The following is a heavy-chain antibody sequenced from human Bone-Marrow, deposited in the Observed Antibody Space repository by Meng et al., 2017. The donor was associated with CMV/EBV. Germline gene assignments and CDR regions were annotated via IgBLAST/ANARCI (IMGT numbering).Heavy chain of an antibody. CDR2: VYHSGTT. CDR1: GGSIGNFY. Sequence: GSLRLSCTVSGGSIGNFYWSWIRQTPGKGLQWIGYVYHSGTTSYNPSLKSRVSMSVDTSRSQFSLKLSSVTAADTALYFCARGHCSRSTCYNGAFDIWGQGTRVTV. CDR3: ARGHCSRSTCYNGAFDI. J-gene: IGHJ3*02. V-gene: IGHV4-59*01. D-gene: IGHD2-8*01.